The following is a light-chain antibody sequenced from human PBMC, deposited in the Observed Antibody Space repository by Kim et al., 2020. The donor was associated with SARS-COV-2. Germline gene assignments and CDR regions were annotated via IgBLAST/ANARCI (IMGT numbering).Light chain of an antibody. CDR2: LNSDGSH. Sequence: QLVLTQSPSASASLGASVKLTCTLSSGHSRNAIAWHQQEPERGPRYLMKLNSDGSHTKGNVIPDRFSGSRSETERYLTIASLQSEDEADYYCQTWDTGIHVFGGGTQLTVL. CDR1: SGHSRNA. J-gene: IGLJ3*02. V-gene: IGLV4-69*01. CDR3: QTWDTGIHV.